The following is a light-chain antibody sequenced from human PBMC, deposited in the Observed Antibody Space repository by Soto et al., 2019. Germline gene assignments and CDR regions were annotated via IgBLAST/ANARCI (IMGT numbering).Light chain of an antibody. CDR1: QSVSSSY. Sequence: EIVLKQSPGTLSLSTGEGATLSCRASQSVSSSYLAWYQQKPGQAPRLLIYLASSRAPGIPDRFSGSGSGTDFTLTISRLEPEDFATYYCQQYNSYPPTFGQGGKVDI. CDR2: LAS. V-gene: IGKV3-20*01. CDR3: QQYNSYPPT. J-gene: IGKJ1*01.